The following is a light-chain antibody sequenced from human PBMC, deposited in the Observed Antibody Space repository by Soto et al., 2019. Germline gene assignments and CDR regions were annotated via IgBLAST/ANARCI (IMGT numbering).Light chain of an antibody. V-gene: IGKV1-39*01. J-gene: IGKJ5*01. CDR1: QSISSY. Sequence: DIQMTQSPSSLSASVGDRVTITCRASQSISSYLNWYQQKPGKAPKLLIYAASSLQSGVPSRFSGSGSGTDFTLTISRLEPEDFALYYCQQYVTSAITFGQGTRLEIK. CDR2: AAS. CDR3: QQYVTSAIT.